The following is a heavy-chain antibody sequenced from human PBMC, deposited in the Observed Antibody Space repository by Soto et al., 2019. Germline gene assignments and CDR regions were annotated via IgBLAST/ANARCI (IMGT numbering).Heavy chain of an antibody. Sequence: EVHLVESGGGLVQPGGSLRLSCAASGFTFTNYWMTWVRQAPGKGLEWVASINQGGSEEHFVDSVKGRFTISRDNAENSLSLRLHSLRVEDTAMYYCARVWNDGRFDYWGQGTLVTVSS. V-gene: IGHV3-7*01. CDR3: ARVWNDGRFDY. J-gene: IGHJ4*02. CDR1: GFTFTNYW. D-gene: IGHD1-1*01. CDR2: INQGGSEE.